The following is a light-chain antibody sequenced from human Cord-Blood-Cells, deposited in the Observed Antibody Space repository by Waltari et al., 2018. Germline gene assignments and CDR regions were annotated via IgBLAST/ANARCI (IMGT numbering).Light chain of an antibody. CDR1: QSISSY. J-gene: IGKJ1*01. CDR3: QQSYSTLGT. CDR2: AAS. V-gene: IGKV1-39*01. Sequence: DIQMTHSPSSLSASVGDSATITCRASQSISSYLNWYQQKPGKAPKLLIYAASSLQSGVPSRFSGSGSGTDFTLTISSLQPEDFATYYCQQSYSTLGTFGQGTKVEIK.